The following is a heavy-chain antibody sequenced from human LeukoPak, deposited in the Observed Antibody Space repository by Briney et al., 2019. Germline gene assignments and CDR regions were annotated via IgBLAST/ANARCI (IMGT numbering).Heavy chain of an antibody. CDR1: GDSINSHY. CDR3: AKVADRSGDGWFDP. Sequence: SETLSLTCSVSGDSINSHYWSWLRQPPWKGLEWIAYVYHTGSTNHNPSLKSRVTLSVDTSKNQFFLKLKSVTPADTAVYYCAKVADRSGDGWFDPWGQGTLVTVSS. D-gene: IGHD1-26*01. V-gene: IGHV4-59*11. J-gene: IGHJ5*02. CDR2: VYHTGST.